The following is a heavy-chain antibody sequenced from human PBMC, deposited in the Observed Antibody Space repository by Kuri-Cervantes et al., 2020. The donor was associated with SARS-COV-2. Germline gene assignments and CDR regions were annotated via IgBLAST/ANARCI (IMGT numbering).Heavy chain of an antibody. J-gene: IGHJ4*02. CDR1: GFSFSNYA. V-gene: IGHV3-23*05. CDR2: INFNGRDT. CDR3: AKPYGDYFGPNDY. Sequence: LSLTCAASGFSFSNYAMTWVRQAPGKGLEWVSVINFNGRDTYYADSVKGRFTISRDNSKNTLYLQMSSLRAEDTAVYYCAKPYGDYFGPNDYWGQGTLVTVSS. D-gene: IGHD4-17*01.